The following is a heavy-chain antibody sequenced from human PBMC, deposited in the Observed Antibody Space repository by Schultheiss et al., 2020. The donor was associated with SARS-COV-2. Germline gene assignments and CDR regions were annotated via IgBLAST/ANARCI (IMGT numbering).Heavy chain of an antibody. J-gene: IGHJ4*02. Sequence: GGSLRLSCAASGFTFGGYWMSWVRQAPGKGLEWVANINKDGSEKNYVDPVKGRFTISRDNAKNALYLQMNSLRAEDTAVYYCARDSLHSDYWGQGTLVTVSS. CDR3: ARDSLHSDY. D-gene: IGHD2-15*01. V-gene: IGHV3-7*01. CDR2: INKDGSEK. CDR1: GFTFGGYW.